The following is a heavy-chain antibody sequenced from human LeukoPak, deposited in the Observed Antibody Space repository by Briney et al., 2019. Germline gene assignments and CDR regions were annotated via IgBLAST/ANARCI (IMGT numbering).Heavy chain of an antibody. J-gene: IGHJ5*02. CDR2: IKPNTGGT. D-gene: IGHD2-21*01. CDR3: ARADRLHGGPYLIGP. CDR1: GYTFTDCY. Sequence: GASVTVSFTTSGYTFTDCYMHWGRQAPGQGREWVGWIKPNTGGTSSAQKFQGRVTMSRDTAITTVYMEVSWLTSDDTAIYYCARADRLHGGPYLIGPWGQGTLVTVSS. V-gene: IGHV1-2*02.